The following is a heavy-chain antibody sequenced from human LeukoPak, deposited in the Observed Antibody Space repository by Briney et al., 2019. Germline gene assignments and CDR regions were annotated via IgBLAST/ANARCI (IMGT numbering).Heavy chain of an antibody. Sequence: PGGSLRLSCSASGFSFSDSYMSWFRLSPEKGLEWIAYITSSGTTTEYADSVKGRFTISRVNAKNSLYLQMNSPRSEDTAVYYCARDPDYGDPYWGQGTLVTVSS. CDR2: ITSSGTTT. CDR1: GFSFSDSY. J-gene: IGHJ4*02. D-gene: IGHD4/OR15-4a*01. CDR3: ARDPDYGDPY. V-gene: IGHV3-11*01.